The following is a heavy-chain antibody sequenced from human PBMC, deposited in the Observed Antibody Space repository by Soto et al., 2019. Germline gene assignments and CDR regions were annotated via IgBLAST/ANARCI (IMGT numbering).Heavy chain of an antibody. CDR3: AKDFRTVLVPGGPDY. V-gene: IGHV3-23*01. CDR1: GFTFSSYS. CDR2: FRTSGDGGTT. Sequence: PGGSLRLSCAASGFTFSSYSMSWVRQAPGKGLEWVSGFRTSGDGGTTYYADSVKGRFTISRDNSKNMLFLQMNSLRAEYTAVYYCAKDFRTVLVPGGPDYWDQGTLVTLSS. J-gene: IGHJ4*02. D-gene: IGHD2-21*02.